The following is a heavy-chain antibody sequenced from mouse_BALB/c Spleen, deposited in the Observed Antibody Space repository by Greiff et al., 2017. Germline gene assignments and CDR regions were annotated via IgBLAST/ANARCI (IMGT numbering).Heavy chain of an antibody. V-gene: IGHV3-8*02. CDR1: GDSITSGY. CDR3: ARILRGFYYAMDY. Sequence: EVKLVESGPSLVKPSQTLSLTCSVTGDSITSGYWNWIRKFPGNKLEYMGYISYSGSTYYNPSLKSRISITRDTSKNQYYLQLNSVTTEDTATYYCARILRGFYYAMDYWGQGTSVTVSS. D-gene: IGHD1-1*01. J-gene: IGHJ4*01. CDR2: ISYSGST.